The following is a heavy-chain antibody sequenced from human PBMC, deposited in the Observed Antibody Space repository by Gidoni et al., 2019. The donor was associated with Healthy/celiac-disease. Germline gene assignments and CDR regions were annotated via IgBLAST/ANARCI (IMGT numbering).Heavy chain of an antibody. D-gene: IGHD6-13*01. V-gene: IGHV1-2*02. Sequence: HGQGLEWMGWINPNSGGTNYAQKFQGRVTMTRDTSISTAYMELSRLRSDDTAVYYCARGVSSSWYYFDYWGQGTLVTVSS. J-gene: IGHJ4*02. CDR3: ARGVSSSWYYFDY. CDR2: INPNSGGT.